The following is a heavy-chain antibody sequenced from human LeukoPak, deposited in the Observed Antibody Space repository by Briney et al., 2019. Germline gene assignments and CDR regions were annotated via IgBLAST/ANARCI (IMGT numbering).Heavy chain of an antibody. Sequence: GGSLRLSCAASGFSVISNYMSWVRQVPGKGLERVSTIYSDGSTYYADSVKGRFTISRDNSKNTLYLRMSSLRVEDTAVYYCARGYSSRAGTTDCCPLDYWGQGTLVTVSS. D-gene: IGHD2-21*02. V-gene: IGHV3-66*01. CDR3: ARGYSSRAGTTDCCPLDY. CDR1: GFSVISNY. CDR2: IYSDGST. J-gene: IGHJ4*02.